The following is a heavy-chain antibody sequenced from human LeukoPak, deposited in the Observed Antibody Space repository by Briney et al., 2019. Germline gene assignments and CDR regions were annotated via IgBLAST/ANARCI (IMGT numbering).Heavy chain of an antibody. V-gene: IGHV4-34*01. D-gene: IGHD7-27*01. J-gene: IGHJ6*03. CDR2: INHSGST. Sequence: SETLSLTCAVYGGSFSGYYWSWIRQPPGKGLEWIGEINHSGSTNYNPSLKSRVTISVDTSKNQFSLKLSSVTAADTAVYYCARTGEDWGYYYYYMDVWGKGTTVTVSS. CDR1: GGSFSGYY. CDR3: ARTGEDWGYYYYYMDV.